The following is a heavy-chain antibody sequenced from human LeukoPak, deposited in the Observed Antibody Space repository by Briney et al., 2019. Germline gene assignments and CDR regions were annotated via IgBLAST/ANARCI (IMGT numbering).Heavy chain of an antibody. D-gene: IGHD6-25*01. CDR2: ISSSGSTI. CDR1: GFTFSDYY. J-gene: IGHJ6*02. Sequence: PGGSLRLSCAASGFTFSDYYMSWIRHAPGKGLEWVSYISSSGSTIYYADSVKGRFTISRDNAKNSLYLQMNSLRAEDTAVYYCAREAASPYYYYGMDVWGQGTTVTVS. V-gene: IGHV3-11*01. CDR3: AREAASPYYYYGMDV.